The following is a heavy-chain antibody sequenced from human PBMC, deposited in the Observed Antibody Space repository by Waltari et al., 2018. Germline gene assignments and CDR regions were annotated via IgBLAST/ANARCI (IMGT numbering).Heavy chain of an antibody. J-gene: IGHJ4*02. D-gene: IGHD3-3*02. V-gene: IGHV1-8*01. CDR1: GYTFTSYD. Sequence: QVQLVQSGAEVKKPGASVKVSCKASGYTFTSYDINWVRQATGQGLEWMGWSNPNMGNKGYAQKCQGRVTMTEDTSTDTAYMGLSSLRSEDTAVYYCATELSSILRGIGRDYWGQGTLVTVSS. CDR2: SNPNMGNK. CDR3: ATELSSILRGIGRDY.